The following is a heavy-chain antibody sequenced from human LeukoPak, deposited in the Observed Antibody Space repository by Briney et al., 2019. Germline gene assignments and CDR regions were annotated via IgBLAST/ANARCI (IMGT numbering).Heavy chain of an antibody. CDR3: AISYITISGIDY. Sequence: GGSLRLSCAASGFTFSSYEMNWVRQAPGKGLEWVSYISSSGSTIYYADSVKGRFTISRDNAKNSLYLQMNSPRAEDTAVYYCAISYITISGIDYWGQGTLVTVSS. D-gene: IGHD3-9*01. CDR1: GFTFSSYE. V-gene: IGHV3-48*03. J-gene: IGHJ4*02. CDR2: ISSSGSTI.